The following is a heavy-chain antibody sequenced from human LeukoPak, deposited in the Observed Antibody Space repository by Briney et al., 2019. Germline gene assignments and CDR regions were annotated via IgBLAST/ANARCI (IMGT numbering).Heavy chain of an antibody. CDR3: ARDLGHTGYDLYDY. V-gene: IGHV3-7*01. CDR2: MKQDGSER. D-gene: IGHD5-12*01. CDR1: GINFRGYW. J-gene: IGHJ4*02. Sequence: GGSLRLSCAVSGINFRGYWMAWVRQAPGKGLEWVANMKQDGSERYYVDSVKGRFTISRDNAKNSLYLEMNSLRVEDTAVYYCARDLGHTGYDLYDYWGQGTLVTVSS.